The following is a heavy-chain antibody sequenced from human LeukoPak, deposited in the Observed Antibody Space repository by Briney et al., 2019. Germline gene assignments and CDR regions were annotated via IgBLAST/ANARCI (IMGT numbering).Heavy chain of an antibody. Sequence: PGGSLRLSCAASGFTFSSYGMHWVRQDPGKGLERVAFIRYDGSNKYYADSVKGRFTISRDNAKNSLYLQMNSLRAEDTAVYYCARGQGSGSYYPDYWGQGTLVTVSS. V-gene: IGHV3-30*02. CDR3: ARGQGSGSYYPDY. CDR2: IRYDGSNK. CDR1: GFTFSSYG. D-gene: IGHD3-10*01. J-gene: IGHJ4*02.